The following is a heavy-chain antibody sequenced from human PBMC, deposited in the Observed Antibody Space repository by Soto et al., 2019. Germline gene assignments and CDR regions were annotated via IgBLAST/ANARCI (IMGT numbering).Heavy chain of an antibody. Sequence: QVQLVESGGGVVQPGRSLRLSCAASGFTFSSYALHWVRQAPGKGLEWVAIISYDGSNRYYADSVKGRFTISRDNSKNTLYLQMNSMRAEDMAVYYCARDQGGLWFGESPDYWGQGTLVTVSS. CDR3: ARDQGGLWFGESPDY. CDR2: ISYDGSNR. V-gene: IGHV3-30-3*01. CDR1: GFTFSSYA. D-gene: IGHD3-10*01. J-gene: IGHJ4*02.